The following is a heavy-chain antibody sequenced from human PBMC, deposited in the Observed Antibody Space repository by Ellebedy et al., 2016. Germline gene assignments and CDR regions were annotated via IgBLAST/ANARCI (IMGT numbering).Heavy chain of an antibody. V-gene: IGHV1-69*06. Sequence: ASVKVSCKASGYTFTSYGITWVRQAPGQGLEWMGGIIPTFGTTKFAQKFQGRVTITADKSTSTAFLELNSLRSEDAAVYFCARGEYSDFLSWFAPWGQGTLVTVSS. CDR2: IIPTFGTT. CDR3: ARGEYSDFLSWFAP. D-gene: IGHD2/OR15-2a*01. CDR1: GYTFTSYG. J-gene: IGHJ5*02.